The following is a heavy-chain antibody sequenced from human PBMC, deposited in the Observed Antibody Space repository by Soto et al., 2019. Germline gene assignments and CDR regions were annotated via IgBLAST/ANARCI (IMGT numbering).Heavy chain of an antibody. D-gene: IGHD3-3*01. CDR2: IFSADNT. CDR3: AITGAGYYIV. J-gene: IGHJ4*02. Sequence: VGSLRLSCAASGFTVSSNYLSWVRQAPGKGLEWVSVIFSADNTHYADSVKGRFTISRDNSKNTVFLQMNSLRAEDTAVYYCAITGAGYYIVWGQGTPVTVSS. CDR1: GFTVSSNY. V-gene: IGHV3-53*01.